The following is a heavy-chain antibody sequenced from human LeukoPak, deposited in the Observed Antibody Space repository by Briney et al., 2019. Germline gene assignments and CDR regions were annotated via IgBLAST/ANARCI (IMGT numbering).Heavy chain of an antibody. CDR2: IGHDGADK. D-gene: IGHD3-22*01. CDR3: ARNSDYYDYSPQSV. V-gene: IGHV3-30*04. CDR1: GFTFSHYA. Sequence: GGSLRLSCAASGFTFSHYALHWVRQAPGKGLEGVALIGHDGADKYYADSVKGRFLISRGNSKNMLFLQMNSLIIEDTAVYYCARNSDYYDYSPQSVWGQGTLVTVS. J-gene: IGHJ4*02.